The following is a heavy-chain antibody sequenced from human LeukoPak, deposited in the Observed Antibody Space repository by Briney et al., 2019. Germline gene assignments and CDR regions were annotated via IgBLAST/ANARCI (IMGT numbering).Heavy chain of an antibody. CDR1: GFTFSIYA. CDR2: ISYDGSNK. Sequence: GGSLRLSCAASGFTFSIYAMNWVRQAPGKGLEWVAVISYDGSNKYYADSVKGRFTISRDNSKNTLYLQMNSLRAEDSAVYYCAKDRSSGPTGYFDYWGQGTLVTVSS. V-gene: IGHV3-30*18. D-gene: IGHD6-19*01. J-gene: IGHJ4*02. CDR3: AKDRSSGPTGYFDY.